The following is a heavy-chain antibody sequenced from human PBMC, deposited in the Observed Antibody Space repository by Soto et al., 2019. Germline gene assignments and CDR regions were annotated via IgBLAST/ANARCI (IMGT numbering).Heavy chain of an antibody. D-gene: IGHD6-19*01. V-gene: IGHV3-43*01. CDR2: ISWDGGST. CDR3: AKYYSSGWYDYFDY. J-gene: IGHJ4*02. Sequence: EVQLVESGGVVVQPGGSLRLSCAASGFTFDDYTMHWVRQAPGKGLEWVSLISWDGGSTYYADSVKGRFTISRDNSKNSLYLQMNSLRTEDTALYYCAKYYSSGWYDYFDYWGQGTLVTVSS. CDR1: GFTFDDYT.